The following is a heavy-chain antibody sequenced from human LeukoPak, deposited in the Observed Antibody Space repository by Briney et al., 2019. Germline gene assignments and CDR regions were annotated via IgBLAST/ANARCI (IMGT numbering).Heavy chain of an antibody. J-gene: IGHJ3*02. CDR3: ARPQRWLTGAFDI. CDR2: IYISGST. V-gene: IGHV4-61*02. Sequence: PSETLSLTCTVSGGSISSGSYYWSWIRQPAGKGLEWIGRIYISGSTNYNPSLKSRVTISVDTSKNQFSLKLSSVTAADTAVYYCARPQRWLTGAFDIWGQGTMVTVSS. D-gene: IGHD1-14*01. CDR1: GGSISSGSYY.